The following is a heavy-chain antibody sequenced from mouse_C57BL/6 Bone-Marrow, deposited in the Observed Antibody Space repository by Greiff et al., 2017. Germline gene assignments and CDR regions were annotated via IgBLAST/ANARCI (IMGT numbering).Heavy chain of an antibody. D-gene: IGHD1-1*01. J-gene: IGHJ4*01. CDR1: GYTFTGYW. CDR3: ARCYGVAMDY. CDR2: FLPGSGRP. V-gene: IGHV1-9*01. Sequence: QVQLKESGAELLKPGASVKLSCKATGYTFTGYWIEWVKQRPGHGLEWIGEFLPGSGRPTYNQKLKGKATFTADTSSTTAYMQLSSLTAEDSAIYDSARCYGVAMDYWGQGTSVTVSS.